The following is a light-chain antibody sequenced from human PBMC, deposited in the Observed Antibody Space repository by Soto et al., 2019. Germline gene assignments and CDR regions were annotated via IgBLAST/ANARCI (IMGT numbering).Light chain of an antibody. V-gene: IGKV2-40*01. J-gene: IGKJ4*01. CDR2: MLS. Sequence: IGLTHAPLSLPVIPGEAASISCSSSQSLFDRDDDKTYLDWYLQRPGQSPQLLIYMLSHRASGVPDRFSGSGSDNDFTLKISRVEPEDVRVYYCLQRMKFHLTIGGGIKVDIX. CDR1: QSLFDRDDDKTY. CDR3: LQRMKFHLT.